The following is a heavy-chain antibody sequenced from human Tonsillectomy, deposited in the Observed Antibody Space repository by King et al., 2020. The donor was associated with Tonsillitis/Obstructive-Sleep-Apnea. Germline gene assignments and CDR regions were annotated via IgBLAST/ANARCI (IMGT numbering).Heavy chain of an antibody. Sequence: VQLVESGGGLVQPGGSLRLSCAASGFTFSNYDMNWGRQAPGKGLEWLSFISSSGSAIYYADSVKGRFTISRDNAENSLFLQMNSLRGADTAVYYCAGAVTMLRGVSHYWGQGTLVTVSS. D-gene: IGHD3-10*01. V-gene: IGHV3-48*01. CDR2: ISSSGSAI. J-gene: IGHJ4*02. CDR1: GFTFSNYD. CDR3: AGAVTMLRGVSHY.